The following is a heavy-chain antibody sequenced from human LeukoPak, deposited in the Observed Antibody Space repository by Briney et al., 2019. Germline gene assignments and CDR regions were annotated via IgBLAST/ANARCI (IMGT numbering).Heavy chain of an antibody. D-gene: IGHD3-22*01. J-gene: IGHJ4*02. CDR3: ASGITMIVVAH. V-gene: IGHV4-38-2*01. CDR1: GHSISSGYY. Sequence: PSETLSLTCAVSGHSISSGYYWGWIRQPPGKGLEWIGYIYHSGTTYYNPSLKSRVTMSVDTSKNQFSLKLSSVTAADTAVYYCASGITMIVVAHWGQGILVTVSS. CDR2: IYHSGTT.